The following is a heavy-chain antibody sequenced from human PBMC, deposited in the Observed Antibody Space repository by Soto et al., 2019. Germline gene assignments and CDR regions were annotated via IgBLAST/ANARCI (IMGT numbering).Heavy chain of an antibody. CDR2: VFYTGSA. D-gene: IGHD1-26*01. J-gene: IGHJ5*01. CDR3: AKTPSGWYDS. Sequence: QLHLQESGPRLVKPSETLSLTCTVSGGSIRGSDDYWAWIRQSPGKGLEYIGSVFYTGSAYYNPPLTSLVTLVADTSTNRFCLTLKSVTATDTAVYYCAKTPSGWYDSWGQGTLVTVSS. CDR1: GGSIRGSDDY. V-gene: IGHV4-39*01.